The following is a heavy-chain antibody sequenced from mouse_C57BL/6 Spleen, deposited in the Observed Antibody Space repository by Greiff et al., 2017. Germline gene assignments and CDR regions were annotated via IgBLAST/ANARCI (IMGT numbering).Heavy chain of an antibody. D-gene: IGHD4-1*01. CDR3: ARNWENYFDD. V-gene: IGHV1-85*01. CDR1: GYTFTRYA. Sequence: QVQLQQSGPELVKPGASVQLSCKASGYTFTRYAIHWVKQRPGQGLEWIGWIYPRIGSTKSNEKFKGKDTWTVDTSSSTAYMELHSLTSEDSAVYFCARNWENYFDDWGQGTTLTGSS. CDR2: IYPRIGST. J-gene: IGHJ2*01.